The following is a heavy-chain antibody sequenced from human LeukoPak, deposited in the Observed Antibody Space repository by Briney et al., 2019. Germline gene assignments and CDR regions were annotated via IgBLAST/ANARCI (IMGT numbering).Heavy chain of an antibody. Sequence: GASVKVSCKASGGTFSSYAISWVRQAPGQGLEWMGGIIPIFGTANYAQKFQGRVTITADESTSTAYMELSSLRSEDTAVYYCARVGGYYDSSGYYDYWGQGTLVTVSS. D-gene: IGHD3-22*01. CDR3: ARVGGYYDSSGYYDY. CDR1: GGTFSSYA. CDR2: IIPIFGTA. J-gene: IGHJ4*02. V-gene: IGHV1-69*13.